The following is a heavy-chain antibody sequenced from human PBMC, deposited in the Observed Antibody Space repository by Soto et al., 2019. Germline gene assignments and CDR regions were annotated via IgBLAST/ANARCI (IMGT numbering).Heavy chain of an antibody. Sequence: SVKVSCKASGGTFSSYTISWVRQAPGQGLEWMGRIIPILGIANYAQKFQGRVTITADKSTSTAYTELSSLRSEDTAVYYCARGLYARYAFDIWGQGTMVTVSS. CDR1: GGTFSSYT. V-gene: IGHV1-69*02. CDR2: IIPILGIA. D-gene: IGHD3-16*01. CDR3: ARGLYARYAFDI. J-gene: IGHJ3*02.